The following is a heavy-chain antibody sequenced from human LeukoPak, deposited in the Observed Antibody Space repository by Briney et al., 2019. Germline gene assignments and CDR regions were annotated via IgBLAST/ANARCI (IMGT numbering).Heavy chain of an antibody. J-gene: IGHJ5*02. D-gene: IGHD2-2*02. CDR2: IIPVFGTS. CDR1: GGTFISYA. CDR3: ARVTGGRYCSTTSCYMRGWFDP. V-gene: IGHV1-69*13. Sequence: ASVTVSFKASGGTFISYAISWVRQAPGQGREWMGGIIPVFGTSNYAQKFQGRVTITADESTRTAYMELSSLRSEDTAVYYCARVTGGRYCSTTSCYMRGWFDPWGQGTLVTVSS.